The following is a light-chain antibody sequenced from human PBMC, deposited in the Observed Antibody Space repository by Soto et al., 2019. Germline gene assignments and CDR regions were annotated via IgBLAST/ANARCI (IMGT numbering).Light chain of an antibody. CDR1: QSLLDSDGNNY. Sequence: DIVLTQSPLSLPVTPGDPASISCRSSQSLLDSDGNNYLDWFLQKPGQSPQLLIYLGSNRASGVPDRFSGSGSGTDFTLKISRVEAEDIGVYYFMQSLPVFLTFGGGTKVEIK. CDR2: LGS. CDR3: MQSLPVFLT. J-gene: IGKJ4*01. V-gene: IGKV2-28*01.